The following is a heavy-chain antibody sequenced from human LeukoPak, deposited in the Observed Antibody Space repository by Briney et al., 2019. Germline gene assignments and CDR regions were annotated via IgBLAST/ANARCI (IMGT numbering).Heavy chain of an antibody. J-gene: IGHJ4*02. D-gene: IGHD6-6*01. V-gene: IGHV4-39*01. Sequence: PSETLSLTCTVSGGSISSSSYYWGWIRQPPGKGLEWIGSIYYSGSTYYNPSLKSRVTISVDTSKNQFSLKLSSVTAADTAVYYCARGRIAARSYHFDYWGQGTLVTVSS. CDR3: ARGRIAARSYHFDY. CDR1: GGSISSSSYY. CDR2: IYYSGST.